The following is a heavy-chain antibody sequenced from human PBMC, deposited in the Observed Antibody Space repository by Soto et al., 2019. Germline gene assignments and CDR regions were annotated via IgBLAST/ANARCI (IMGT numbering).Heavy chain of an antibody. V-gene: IGHV4-59*01. Sequence: QVQLQESGPGLVKPSETLSLTCTVSGGSISSYYWSWIRQPPGKGLEWIGYIYYSGSTNYNPSLXXRXPXSVDTSKNQFSLKLSSVTAAATAVYYCARRYGSAFDIWGQGTMVTVSS. CDR3: ARRYGSAFDI. D-gene: IGHD3-10*01. J-gene: IGHJ3*02. CDR1: GGSISSYY. CDR2: IYYSGST.